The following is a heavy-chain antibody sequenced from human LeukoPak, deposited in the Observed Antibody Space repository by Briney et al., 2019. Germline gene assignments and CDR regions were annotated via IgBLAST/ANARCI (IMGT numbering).Heavy chain of an antibody. D-gene: IGHD2/OR15-2a*01. CDR2: IYTSGRV. Sequence: SETLSLTCSVSGASIKSYHWSWIRQSAGKGLEWIGRIYTSGRVDHNPSLENRVSMSVDMSRNKLLLELDSVTAADTGVYYCAALHYFGHGATRTWGQGTLVTVSS. V-gene: IGHV4-4*07. J-gene: IGHJ5*02. CDR3: AALHYFGHGATRT. CDR1: GASIKSYH.